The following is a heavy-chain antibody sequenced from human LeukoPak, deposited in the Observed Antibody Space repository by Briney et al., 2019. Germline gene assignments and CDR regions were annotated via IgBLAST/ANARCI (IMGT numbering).Heavy chain of an antibody. CDR3: AKFVHIAFDI. V-gene: IGHV3-23*01. CDR1: GFTFSSYA. D-gene: IGHD1-1*01. J-gene: IGHJ3*02. CDR2: ISGSGGSS. Sequence: GGPLRLSCAASGFTFSSYAMSWVRQAPGKGLEWVSAISGSGGSSYYADSVKGRFTISRDDSKNTLYLQMNSLRAEDTAVYYCAKFVHIAFDIWGQGTMVTVSS.